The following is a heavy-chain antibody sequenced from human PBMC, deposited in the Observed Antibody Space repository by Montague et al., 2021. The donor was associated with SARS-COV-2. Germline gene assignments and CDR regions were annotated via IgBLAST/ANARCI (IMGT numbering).Heavy chain of an antibody. V-gene: IGHV4-39*01. J-gene: IGHJ3*02. CDR2: VHYTGTT. D-gene: IGHD1-1*01. Sequence: SETLSLTCTVSGGSITVSRYDWGWIRQPPGKGLEWIGSVHYTGTTSYNESLKGRLTISVDTSENQFSLRMTSVTASDTAVYYCARHRANAGSFDIWGHGTLVTVYS. CDR1: GGSITVSRYD. CDR3: ARHRANAGSFDI.